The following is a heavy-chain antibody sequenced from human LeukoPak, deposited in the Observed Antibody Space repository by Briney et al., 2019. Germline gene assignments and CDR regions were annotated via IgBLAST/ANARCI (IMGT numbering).Heavy chain of an antibody. CDR1: GFTFSSYS. CDR3: ARAAPTLDGGFDP. D-gene: IGHD2/OR15-2a*01. V-gene: IGHV3-21*01. J-gene: IGHJ5*02. Sequence: NPGGSLRLSCAASGFTFSSYSMNWGRQAPGKGLEWVSSISSSSSYIYYADSVKGRFTISRDNAKNSLYLQMNSLRAEDTAVYYCARAAPTLDGGFDPWGQGTLVTVSS. CDR2: ISSSSSYI.